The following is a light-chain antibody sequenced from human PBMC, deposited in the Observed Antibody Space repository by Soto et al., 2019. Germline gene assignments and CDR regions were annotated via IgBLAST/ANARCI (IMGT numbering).Light chain of an antibody. CDR1: QSIGSW. V-gene: IGKV1-5*03. Sequence: DIQMTQSPSILSASVGDRVTITCRASQSIGSWLAWYQQKPGKAPKLLIYKASTLKSGVPSRFSGSGSGTEYTLTISSRQPDDFATYYCQHYNSYSEAFGQGTKVDI. J-gene: IGKJ1*01. CDR2: KAS. CDR3: QHYNSYSEA.